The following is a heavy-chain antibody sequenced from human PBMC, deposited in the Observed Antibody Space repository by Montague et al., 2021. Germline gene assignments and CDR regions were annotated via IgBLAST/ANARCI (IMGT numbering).Heavy chain of an antibody. V-gene: IGHV4-31*03. D-gene: IGHD6-13*01. J-gene: IGHJ4*02. CDR2: MYYSGST. CDR3: ARGRLATGDFDY. CDR1: GDPPSSVGYS. Sequence: TLSLTCTVSGDPPSSVGYSWTWIRQHPGKGLEWIGYMYYSGSTYYNPSLKSRVTISGDTSKNHFSLRLTSVTAADTAVYYCARGRLATGDFDYWGQGTLVTVSS.